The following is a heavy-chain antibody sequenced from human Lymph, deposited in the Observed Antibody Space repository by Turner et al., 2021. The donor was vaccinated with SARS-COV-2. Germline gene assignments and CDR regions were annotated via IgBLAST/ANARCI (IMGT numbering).Heavy chain of an antibody. V-gene: IGHV3-23*01. CDR2: ISGSGVST. CDR3: AKNEMAMIVVVITLFDY. J-gene: IGHJ4*02. Sequence: EVQPLESGGGLVQPGGSLRLSCAASGLTFSSYAMSWVRQAPGKGLEWVSTISGSGVSTSYADSVKGRFTISRDNSRNTLYRQMNSLGAEDTAVYYCAKNEMAMIVVVITLFDYWGQGTLVTVSS. D-gene: IGHD3-22*01. CDR1: GLTFSSYA.